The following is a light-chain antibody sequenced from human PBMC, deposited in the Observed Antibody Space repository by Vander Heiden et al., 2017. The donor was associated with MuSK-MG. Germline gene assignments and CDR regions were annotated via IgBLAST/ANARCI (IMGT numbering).Light chain of an antibody. CDR1: QSVGSS. CDR2: AAS. V-gene: IGKV3-15*01. J-gene: IGKJ1*01. CDR3: QQYSIGPPWT. Sequence: VMTQSPATLSVSPGERATLSCRVSQSVGSSLAWYQQKLGQAPRLLIYAASTRATGVPARLSGSGSGTEFTLTISSLQSEDFAVYYCQQYSIGPPWTFGQGTKVEIK.